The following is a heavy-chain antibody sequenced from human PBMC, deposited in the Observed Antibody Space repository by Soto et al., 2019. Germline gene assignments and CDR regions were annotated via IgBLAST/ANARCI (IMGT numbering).Heavy chain of an antibody. CDR1: GFTFSTYG. J-gene: IGHJ6*02. CDR3: AKDLQSYGDYDYYCYGMDV. V-gene: IGHV3-30*18. Sequence: QVQLVESGGGEVQPGRSLTISCAASGFTFSTYGMHWVRQTPGKGLEWVAVISYDGTNKFYSDSVKGRFTISRDNFKNSLTLQMNRLRADDTAVYSCAKDLQSYGDYDYYCYGMDVWVLGTRVTFSS. D-gene: IGHD4-17*01. CDR2: ISYDGTNK.